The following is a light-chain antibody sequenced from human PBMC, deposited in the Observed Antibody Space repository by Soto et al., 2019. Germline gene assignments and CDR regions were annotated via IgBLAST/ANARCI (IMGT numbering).Light chain of an antibody. V-gene: IGLV2-14*01. CDR1: SSDVGGYNY. Sequence: QSALTQPASVSGSPGQSITISCTGTSSDVGGYNYVSWYQQHPGKAPKLMIYEVSNRPSGVSNRFSGSKSGNTASLTISGLQAEDEADYYCSSYTSSSTPWVFGGGTKRTVL. CDR3: SSYTSSSTPWV. J-gene: IGLJ3*02. CDR2: EVS.